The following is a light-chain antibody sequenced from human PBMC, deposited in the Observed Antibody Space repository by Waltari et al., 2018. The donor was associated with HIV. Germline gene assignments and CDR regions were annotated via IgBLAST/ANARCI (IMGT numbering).Light chain of an antibody. Sequence: QSVLTQPPSASGTPGQRVTISCSGSSSSIGSNYVYWYQQLPGTAPKLLIYRNNQRPSGVPDRFSGSKSGTSASLAISGLRSEYEADYYCAAWDDSLSGYVFGTGTKVTVL. J-gene: IGLJ1*01. CDR3: AAWDDSLSGYV. V-gene: IGLV1-47*01. CDR1: SSSIGSNY. CDR2: RNN.